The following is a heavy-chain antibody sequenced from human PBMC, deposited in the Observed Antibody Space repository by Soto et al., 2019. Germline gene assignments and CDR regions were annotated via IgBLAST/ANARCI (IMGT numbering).Heavy chain of an antibody. CDR1: GFTVSSNY. CDR3: ARSSIAARPVGSFDY. J-gene: IGHJ4*02. V-gene: IGHV3-53*04. Sequence: GGSLRLSCAASGFTVSSNYMSWVRQAPGKGLEWVSVIYSGGSTYYADSVKGRFTISRHNSKNTLYPQMNSLRAEDTAVYYCARSSIAARPVGSFDYWGQGTLVTGSS. CDR2: IYSGGST. D-gene: IGHD6-6*01.